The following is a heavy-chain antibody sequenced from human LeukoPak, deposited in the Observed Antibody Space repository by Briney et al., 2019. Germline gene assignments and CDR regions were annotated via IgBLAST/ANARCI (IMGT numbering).Heavy chain of an antibody. D-gene: IGHD5-12*01. Sequence: SETLSLTCAVSGGSISSNNWWSWVRPPPGEGLEWIGEIYHNGASNSNPSLKSRITISVDKSKNQFSLKLSSVTAADTAVYYCARKRGYSAYDQLAFDYWGQGTLVTVSS. CDR1: GGSISSNNW. V-gene: IGHV4-4*02. J-gene: IGHJ4*02. CDR3: ARKRGYSAYDQLAFDY. CDR2: IYHNGAS.